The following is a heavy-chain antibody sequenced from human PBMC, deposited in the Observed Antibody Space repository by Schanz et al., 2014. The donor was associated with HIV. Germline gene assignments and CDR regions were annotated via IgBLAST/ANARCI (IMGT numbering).Heavy chain of an antibody. CDR3: AKDLHILTGYFRY. CDR2: ISGSDDST. CDR1: GFTFSTYA. V-gene: IGHV3-23*04. Sequence: EVQLVESGGGLVQPGGSLRLSCVASGFTFSTYAMNWVRQAPGKGLEWVSVISGSDDSTYYADSVKGRFTISRDNSKNTLYLQMNSLRAEDTAVYYCAKDLHILTGYFRYWGQGTLVTVSS. J-gene: IGHJ4*02. D-gene: IGHD3-9*01.